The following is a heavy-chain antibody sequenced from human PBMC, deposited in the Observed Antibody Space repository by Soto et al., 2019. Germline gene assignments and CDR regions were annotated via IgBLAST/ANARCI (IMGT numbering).Heavy chain of an antibody. CDR2: IWYDGSNK. V-gene: IGHV3-33*01. CDR3: ARDGEMATIPPYFYY. CDR1: GFTFSSYG. Sequence: GGSLRLSCAASGFTFSSYGMHWVRQAPGKGLEWVAVIWYDGSNKYYADSVKGRFTISRDNSKNTLYLQMNSLRAEDTAVYYCARDGEMATIPPYFYYWGLRTLVTVSS. J-gene: IGHJ4*02. D-gene: IGHD5-12*01.